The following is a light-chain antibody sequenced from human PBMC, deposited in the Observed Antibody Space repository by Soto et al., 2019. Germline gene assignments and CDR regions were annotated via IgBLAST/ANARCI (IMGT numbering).Light chain of an antibody. V-gene: IGLV2-14*01. Sequence: QSALTQPASVSGSPGQSITISCTGTSSDVGGYNFVSWYQQHPGKAPKLIIYEVTNRPSGVSNRFSGSKSGNTASLIISGLQAEDEADYYCKSYTSRSTLVFGGGTKLTVL. CDR3: KSYTSRSTLV. J-gene: IGLJ2*01. CDR2: EVT. CDR1: SSDVGGYNF.